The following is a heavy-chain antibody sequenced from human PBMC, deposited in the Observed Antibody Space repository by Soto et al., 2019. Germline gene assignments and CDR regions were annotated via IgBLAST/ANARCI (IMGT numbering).Heavy chain of an antibody. D-gene: IGHD3-22*01. CDR1: GDSISSYY. CDR2: LYYGRSA. V-gene: IGHV4-59*01. Sequence: QVQLQESGPGMVKPSETLSLTCAVSGDSISSYYCMCIRQTPGKGLESIGYLYYGRSANYNPSLKRRVTLSVDTSTNQRSLKLSSMTAADTAVYYCGLRSMAVVPEYWGHGTLVNVSS. J-gene: IGHJ4*01. CDR3: GLRSMAVVPEY.